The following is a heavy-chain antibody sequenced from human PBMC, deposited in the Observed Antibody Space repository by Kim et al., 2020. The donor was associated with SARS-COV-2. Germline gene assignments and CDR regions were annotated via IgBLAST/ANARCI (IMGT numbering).Heavy chain of an antibody. Sequence: SVKVSCKAAGGTFYNYAITWVRQAPGQGLEWMGGIIHFSGVTNYAQKFQGRVTITADESTSTVYMEMSSLRSEDTAVYYCVKVLGDSSGYYLHYYGLDVWGQGTAVTVSS. D-gene: IGHD3-22*01. V-gene: IGHV1-69*13. CDR2: IIHFSGVT. J-gene: IGHJ6*02. CDR1: GGTFYNYA. CDR3: VKVLGDSSGYYLHYYGLDV.